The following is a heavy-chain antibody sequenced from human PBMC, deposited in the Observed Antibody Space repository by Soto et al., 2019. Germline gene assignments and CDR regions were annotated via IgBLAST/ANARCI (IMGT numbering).Heavy chain of an antibody. V-gene: IGHV1-69*06. J-gene: IGHJ4*02. CDR3: ARGQTTGTIFDY. CDR1: GGTFSSYA. Sequence: ASVKVSCKASGGTFSSYAISWVRQAPGQGLEWMGGIIPIFGTANYAQKFQGRVTITADKSKSTAYMELSSLRSEDTAVYYCARGQTTGTIFDYWGQGTLVTVSS. D-gene: IGHD1-7*01. CDR2: IIPIFGTA.